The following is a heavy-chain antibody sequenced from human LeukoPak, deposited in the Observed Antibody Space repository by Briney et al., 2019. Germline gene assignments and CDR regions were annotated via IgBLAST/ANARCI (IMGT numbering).Heavy chain of an antibody. CDR1: DGAITGYY. D-gene: IGHD6-13*01. CDR3: ARGYSTSWTYYSDY. Sequence: SETLSLTCTVSDGAITGYYWGWIRQPPGKGLDWIGHLHFGGSTNYNPSLKSRVTISVDTSKNHFSLKLSSVTAADTAVYYCARGYSTSWTYYSDYWGQGALATVSS. V-gene: IGHV4-59*01. CDR2: LHFGGST. J-gene: IGHJ4*02.